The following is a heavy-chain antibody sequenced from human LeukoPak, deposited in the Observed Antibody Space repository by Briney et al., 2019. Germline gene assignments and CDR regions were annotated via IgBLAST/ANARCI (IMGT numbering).Heavy chain of an antibody. CDR1: GFTFSSYS. CDR3: AAGGYDSSGYYLYYFDY. D-gene: IGHD3-22*01. V-gene: IGHV3-21*01. CDR2: ISSSSSYI. Sequence: PGGSLRLSCAASGFTFSSYSMNWVRQAPGKGLEWVSSISSSSSYIYYADSVKGRFTISRDNAKNLLYLQMNSLRAEDTAVYYCAAGGYDSSGYYLYYFDYWGQGTLVTVSS. J-gene: IGHJ4*02.